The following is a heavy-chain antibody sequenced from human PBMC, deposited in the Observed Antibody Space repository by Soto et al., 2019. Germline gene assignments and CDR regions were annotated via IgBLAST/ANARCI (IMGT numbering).Heavy chain of an antibody. CDR1: GGSISSYY. CDR3: ARASQWLSSYYFDF. Sequence: QVQLQESGPGLVKPSETLTLTCTVSGGSISSYYWTWIRQPPGKGLECIGYIYSSGSTKYNPSLKSRVTLLVDTSKSQFSLKLTSVTAADAAVYYCARASQWLSSYYFDFWGPGTLVTVSS. CDR2: IYSSGST. V-gene: IGHV4-59*01. J-gene: IGHJ4*02. D-gene: IGHD6-19*01.